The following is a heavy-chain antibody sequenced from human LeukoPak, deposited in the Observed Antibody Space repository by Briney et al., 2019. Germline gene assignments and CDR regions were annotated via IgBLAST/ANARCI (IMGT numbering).Heavy chain of an antibody. CDR2: ITSSNNE. D-gene: IGHD3-10*01. J-gene: IGHJ4*02. Sequence: GGSLRLSCAASGFTFSSYSMNWVRQAPGKGLEWVSCITSSNNEYYADSIKGRFTISRDNAKNSLYLQMNSLRGEDTAVYYCARDPSPGDYWGQGTLVTVSS. CDR3: ARDPSPGDY. V-gene: IGHV3-21*01. CDR1: GFTFSSYS.